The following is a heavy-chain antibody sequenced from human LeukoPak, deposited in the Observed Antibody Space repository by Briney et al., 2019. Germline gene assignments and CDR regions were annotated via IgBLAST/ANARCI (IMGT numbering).Heavy chain of an antibody. V-gene: IGHV3-21*01. D-gene: IGHD3-22*01. J-gene: IGHJ4*02. CDR3: ATPRYYDSSGGY. CDR1: GFTFSSYG. Sequence: GGSLRLSCAASGFTFSSYGMHWVRQAPGKGLEWVSSISSSSSYIYYADSVKGRFTISRDNAKNSLYLQMNSLRAEDTAVYYCATPRYYDSSGGYWGQGTLVTVSS. CDR2: ISSSSSYI.